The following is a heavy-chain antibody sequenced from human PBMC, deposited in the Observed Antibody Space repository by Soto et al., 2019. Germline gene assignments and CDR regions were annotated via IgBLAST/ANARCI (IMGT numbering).Heavy chain of an antibody. J-gene: IGHJ5*02. D-gene: IGHD6-6*01. CDR3: ARGSIAARLPFNWFDP. CDR2: INPNSGGT. V-gene: IGHV1-2*02. Sequence: GASVKVCCKASGYTLTGYYMDWVRQAPGQGLEWMGWINPNSGGTNYAQKFQGRVTMTRDTSISTAHMELSSLRSEDTAVYYCARGSIAARLPFNWFDPWGQGTLVTVSS. CDR1: GYTLTGYY.